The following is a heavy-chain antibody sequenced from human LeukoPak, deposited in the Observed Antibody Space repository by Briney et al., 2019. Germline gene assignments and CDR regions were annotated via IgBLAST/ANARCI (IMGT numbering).Heavy chain of an antibody. CDR2: IHPGDSDT. V-gene: IGHV5-51*01. J-gene: IGHJ4*02. D-gene: IGHD5-18*01. CDR3: ARRGRYSYGSYFDY. CDR1: GYSFTSYW. Sequence: GESLKISCKGSGYSFTSYWIGWVRQVPGKGLEWMGIIHPGDSDTAYSPSFQGQVTVSADKSITTAYLQWSSLKASDTAMYYCARRGRYSYGSYFDYWGQGTLVTVSS.